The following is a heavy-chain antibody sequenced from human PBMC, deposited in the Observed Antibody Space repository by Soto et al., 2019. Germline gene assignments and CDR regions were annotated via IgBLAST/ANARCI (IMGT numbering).Heavy chain of an antibody. CDR1: GFTFSDYY. D-gene: IGHD3-3*01. CDR2: ISSSSSYT. Sequence: GGSLRLSCAASGFTFSDYYMSWIRQAPGKGLEWVSYISSSSSYTNYADSVKGRFTISRDNAKNSLYLQMNSLRAGDTAVYYCARVGPWDDFSLFDYWGQGTLVTVSS. V-gene: IGHV3-11*06. J-gene: IGHJ4*02. CDR3: ARVGPWDDFSLFDY.